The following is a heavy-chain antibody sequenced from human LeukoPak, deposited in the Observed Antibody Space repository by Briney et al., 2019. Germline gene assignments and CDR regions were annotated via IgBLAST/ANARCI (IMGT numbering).Heavy chain of an antibody. CDR1: GGSISSGSYY. J-gene: IGHJ4*02. D-gene: IGHD3-10*01. Sequence: PSETLSLTCTVSGGSISSGSYYWSWIRQPAGKGLEWIGRIYTSGSTNYNPSLKSRVTISVDTSKYQFSLKLSSVTAADTAVYYCARDVVRYYGSGSYFDYWGQGTLVTVSS. CDR3: ARDVVRYYGSGSYFDY. CDR2: IYTSGST. V-gene: IGHV4-61*02.